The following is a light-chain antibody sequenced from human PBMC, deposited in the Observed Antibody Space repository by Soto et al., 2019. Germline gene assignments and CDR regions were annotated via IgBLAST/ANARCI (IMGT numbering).Light chain of an antibody. Sequence: QSVLTQPASVSGSPGQSITISCTGTSSDVGGYNYVSWYQQRPGKAPKLMIYEVSNRPSGVSHRFSGSKSGNTASLTISGLQAEDEADYYCSSYASSSTSFGTGTKLTVL. V-gene: IGLV2-14*03. CDR3: SSYASSSTS. CDR1: SSDVGGYNY. CDR2: EVS. J-gene: IGLJ1*01.